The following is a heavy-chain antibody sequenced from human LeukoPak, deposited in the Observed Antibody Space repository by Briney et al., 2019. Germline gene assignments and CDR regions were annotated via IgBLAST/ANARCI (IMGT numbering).Heavy chain of an antibody. D-gene: IGHD3-22*01. CDR2: ISYDGSNK. J-gene: IGHJ4*02. CDR1: GFTFSSYG. Sequence: PGGSLRLSCAASGFTFSSYGMHWVRQAPGKGLEWVAAISYDGSNKYYADSVKGRFTISRDNSKNTLYLQMNSLRAEDTAVYYCAKEHDDSSGYLVDYWGQGTLVTVSS. V-gene: IGHV3-30*18. CDR3: AKEHDDSSGYLVDY.